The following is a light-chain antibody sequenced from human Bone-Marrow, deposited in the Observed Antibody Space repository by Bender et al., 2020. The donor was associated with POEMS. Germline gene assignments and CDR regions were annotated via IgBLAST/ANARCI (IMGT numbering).Light chain of an antibody. CDR3: CSYAGSSFRWV. Sequence: QSALTQPRSVSGSPGQSVTISCTGTSSDVGRYKYVSWYQQRPGNAPRLILYDVNKRPSGVPDRFSGSKSGNTASLTISGLQAEDEADYYCCSYAGSSFRWVFGGGTKLTVL. V-gene: IGLV2-11*01. J-gene: IGLJ3*02. CDR2: DVN. CDR1: SSDVGRYKY.